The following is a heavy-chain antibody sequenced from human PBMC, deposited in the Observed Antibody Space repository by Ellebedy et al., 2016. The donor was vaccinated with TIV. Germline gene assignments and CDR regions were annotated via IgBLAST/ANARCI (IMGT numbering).Heavy chain of an antibody. D-gene: IGHD5-12*01. CDR1: DGSISNYY. CDR2: IFNSGTT. Sequence: MPSETLSLTCTVSDGSISNYYWSWIRQPPGKGLEWIGYIFNSGTTSYNPSLKSRVTMSIDTSENQFSLRLSSVTAADTAVYYCARRYGGYAGWYFDLWGRGTLVTVSS. CDR3: ARRYGGYAGWYFDL. J-gene: IGHJ2*01. V-gene: IGHV4-59*08.